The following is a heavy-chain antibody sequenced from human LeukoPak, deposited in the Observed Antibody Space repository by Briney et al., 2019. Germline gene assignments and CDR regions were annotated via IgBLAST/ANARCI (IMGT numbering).Heavy chain of an antibody. V-gene: IGHV1-69*05. CDR2: IIPIFGTA. CDR1: GGTFSSYA. J-gene: IGHJ4*02. CDR3: ARDGSPYDFWSGYYFADY. D-gene: IGHD3-3*01. Sequence: SVKVSCKASGGTFSSYAISWVRQAPGQGLEWMGGIIPIFGTANYAQKFQGRVTITTDESTSTAYMELSSLRSEDTAVYYCARDGSPYDFWSGYYFADYWGQGTLVTVSS.